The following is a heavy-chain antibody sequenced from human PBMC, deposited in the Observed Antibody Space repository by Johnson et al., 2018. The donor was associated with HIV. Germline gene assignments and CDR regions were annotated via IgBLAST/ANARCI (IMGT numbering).Heavy chain of an antibody. Sequence: QVQLVESGGGLVKPGGSLRLSCTASGFTFSDYYMSWIRVAPGKGLEWISSINTTGSAASHAASVRGRFTISRDNAENALYLQMNSLRAEDTAVYYCAKDNVEMATISWGQGTMVTVSS. J-gene: IGHJ3*01. V-gene: IGHV3-11*01. CDR2: INTTGSAA. D-gene: IGHD5-24*01. CDR1: GFTFSDYY. CDR3: AKDNVEMATIS.